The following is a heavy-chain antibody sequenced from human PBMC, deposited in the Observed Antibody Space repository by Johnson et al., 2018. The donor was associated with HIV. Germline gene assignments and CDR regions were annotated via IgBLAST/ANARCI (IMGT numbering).Heavy chain of an antibody. Sequence: QVQLVESGGGVVQPGTSLRLSCEASGFTFSSYGMHWVRQAPGKGLEWAAVIWFDGSNKYYADYVKGRFTISRDNSKNTLYMQMKNLRAADTAVYYCVKGDIVSTINSPPGNAFDSWGQGTMVTVSS. D-gene: IGHD5/OR15-5a*01. CDR2: IWFDGSNK. J-gene: IGHJ3*02. CDR1: GFTFSSYG. V-gene: IGHV3-33*06. CDR3: VKGDIVSTINSPPGNAFDS.